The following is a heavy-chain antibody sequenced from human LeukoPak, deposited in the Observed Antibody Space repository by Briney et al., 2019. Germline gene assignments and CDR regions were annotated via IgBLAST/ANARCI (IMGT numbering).Heavy chain of an antibody. CDR2: ISWNSGSI. J-gene: IGHJ6*03. V-gene: IGHV3-9*01. CDR3: VKGHCSSSSCFPNYYYYMDV. CDR1: GFTFDEHA. Sequence: QPGGSLRLSCAGSGFTFDEHAMHWVRQAPGKGLEWVSGISWNSGSIAYADSVKGRFTISRDNAKNLLFLQMSSLRAADTALYYCVKGHCSSSSCFPNYYYYMDVWGTETTVTVSS. D-gene: IGHD2-2*01.